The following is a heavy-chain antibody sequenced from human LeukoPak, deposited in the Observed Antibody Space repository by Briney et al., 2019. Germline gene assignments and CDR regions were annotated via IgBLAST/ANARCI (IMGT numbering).Heavy chain of an antibody. D-gene: IGHD3-3*01. CDR1: GYSISSGYY. CDR2: IYYSGST. Sequence: PSETLSLTCTVSGYSISSGYYRGWIRQPPGKGLEWIGSIYYSGSTYYNPSLKSRVTISVDTSKNQFSLKLSSVTAADTAVYYCARGSPYYDFWSGYRPYAFDIWGQGTMVTVSS. V-gene: IGHV4-38-2*02. CDR3: ARGSPYYDFWSGYRPYAFDI. J-gene: IGHJ3*02.